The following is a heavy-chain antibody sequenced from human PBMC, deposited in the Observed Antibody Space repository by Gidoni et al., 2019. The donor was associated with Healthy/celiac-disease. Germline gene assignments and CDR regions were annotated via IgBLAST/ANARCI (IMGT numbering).Heavy chain of an antibody. J-gene: IGHJ3*02. V-gene: IGHV4-31*02. D-gene: IGHD4-17*01. Sequence: STYYNPSLKSRVTISVDTSKNQFSLKLSSVTAADTAVYYCASRLGSGAFDIWGQGTMVTVSS. CDR3: ASRLGSGAFDI. CDR2: ST.